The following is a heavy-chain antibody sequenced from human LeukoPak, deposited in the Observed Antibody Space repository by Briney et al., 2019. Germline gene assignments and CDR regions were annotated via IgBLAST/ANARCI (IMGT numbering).Heavy chain of an antibody. CDR2: ISSYNGDT. V-gene: IGHV1-18*01. Sequence: GASVKVSCKASGYTFTSYGITWVRQAAGQGLEWMGWISSYNGDTKYAQKVQGRVTVTTDTSTSTAYMELRSLSLDDTAVYYCARGDYGGGFDYWGQGTLVTVSS. CDR3: ARGDYGGGFDY. D-gene: IGHD4-23*01. J-gene: IGHJ4*02. CDR1: GYTFTSYG.